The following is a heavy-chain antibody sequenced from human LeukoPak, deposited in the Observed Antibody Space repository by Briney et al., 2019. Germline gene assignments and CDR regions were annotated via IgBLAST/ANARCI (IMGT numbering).Heavy chain of an antibody. Sequence: SETLSLTCTVSGGSISSYYWSWIRQPPGKGLEWIGYIYYSGSTNYNPSLKSRVTISVDKSKNQFSLKLSSVTAADTAVYYCARGSSWYGDAFDIWGQGTMVTVSS. D-gene: IGHD6-13*01. CDR3: ARGSSWYGDAFDI. V-gene: IGHV4-59*12. CDR1: GGSISSYY. J-gene: IGHJ3*02. CDR2: IYYSGST.